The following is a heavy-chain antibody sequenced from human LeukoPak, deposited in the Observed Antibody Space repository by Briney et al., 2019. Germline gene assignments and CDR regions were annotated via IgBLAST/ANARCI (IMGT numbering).Heavy chain of an antibody. V-gene: IGHV1-2*02. CDR1: GYTFTGYY. Sequence: ASVKVSCKASGYTFTGYYMHWVRQAPGQGLEWMRCINPNSGGTNYAQKFQGRVTMTRDTSISTAYMELSRLRSDDTAVYYCARNSYYYDSSGYQEDFDCWGQGTLVTVSS. CDR2: INPNSGGT. J-gene: IGHJ4*02. D-gene: IGHD3-22*01. CDR3: ARNSYYYDSSGYQEDFDC.